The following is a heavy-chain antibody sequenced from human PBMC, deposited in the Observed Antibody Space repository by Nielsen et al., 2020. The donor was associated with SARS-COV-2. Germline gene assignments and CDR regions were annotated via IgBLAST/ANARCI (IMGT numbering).Heavy chain of an antibody. D-gene: IGHD1-26*01. V-gene: IGHV3-30*03. Sequence: GESLKISCAASGFTFSSYGMHWVRQAPGKGLEWVAVISYDGSNKYYADSVKGRFTISRDNAKNSLYLQMNSLRAEDTAVYYCAREGSVGATGLHYYYGMDVWGQGTTVTVSS. CDR2: ISYDGSNK. CDR1: GFTFSSYG. J-gene: IGHJ6*02. CDR3: AREGSVGATGLHYYYGMDV.